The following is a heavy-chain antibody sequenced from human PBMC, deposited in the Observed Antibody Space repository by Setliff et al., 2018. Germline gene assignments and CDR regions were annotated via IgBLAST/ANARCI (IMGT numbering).Heavy chain of an antibody. CDR2: INHNRDT. J-gene: IGHJ4*02. V-gene: IGHV4-34*01. Sequence: SETLSLTCAVYGGSFSGHYWTRIRQPPEKGLEWIGEINHNRDTNYNPSHKSRVTMSVDTSKNQFSLKLSSVTAADTGVYYCARRRLRGADRGIDSWGQGALVTVSS. D-gene: IGHD6-13*01. CDR3: ARRRLRGADRGIDS. CDR1: GGSFSGHY.